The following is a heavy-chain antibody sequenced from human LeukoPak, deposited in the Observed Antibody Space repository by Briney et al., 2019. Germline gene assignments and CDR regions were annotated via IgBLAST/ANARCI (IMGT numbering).Heavy chain of an antibody. D-gene: IGHD3-10*01. CDR2: IYYSGST. J-gene: IGHJ5*02. CDR1: GGSISSYY. Sequence: SETLSLTCTVSGGSISSYYWSWIRQPPGKGLEWIGYIYYSGSTNYNPSLKSRVTISVDTSKNQFSLKLSSVTAADTAVYYCASIPDYYGSGEVRFDPWGQGTLVTVSS. V-gene: IGHV4-59*08. CDR3: ASIPDYYGSGEVRFDP.